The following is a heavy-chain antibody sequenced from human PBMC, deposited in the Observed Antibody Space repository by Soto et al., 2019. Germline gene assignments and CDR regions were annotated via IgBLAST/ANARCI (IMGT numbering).Heavy chain of an antibody. V-gene: IGHV4-30-4*01. Sequence: SETLSLTCTVSGGSISSGDYYWSWIRQPPGKGREWIGYIYYSGSTYYNPSRKSRVTISVDTSKNQFSLKLSSVTAATTAVYYCARVSDDVLTGSLFDYWGQGTGVTVSS. J-gene: IGHJ4*02. CDR1: GGSISSGDYY. D-gene: IGHD3-9*01. CDR2: IYYSGST. CDR3: ARVSDDVLTGSLFDY.